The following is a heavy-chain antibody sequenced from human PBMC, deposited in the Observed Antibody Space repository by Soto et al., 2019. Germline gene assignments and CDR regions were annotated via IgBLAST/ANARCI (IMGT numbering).Heavy chain of an antibody. Sequence: GASVKVSCKASGGTFSSYAISWLRQSPGQGLEWMGGIIPIFGTANYAQKFQGRVTITADESTSTAYMELSSLRSEDTAVYYCARGDGYNSANFDYWGQGTLVTVSS. CDR1: GGTFSSYA. CDR3: ARGDGYNSANFDY. CDR2: IIPIFGTA. J-gene: IGHJ4*02. V-gene: IGHV1-69*13. D-gene: IGHD5-12*01.